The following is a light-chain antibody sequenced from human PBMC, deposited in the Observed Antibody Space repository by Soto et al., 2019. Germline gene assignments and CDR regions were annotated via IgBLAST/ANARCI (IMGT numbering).Light chain of an antibody. Sequence: DIQLTQSPSFLSASVGDRVTIICRASQDISSYLAWYQQKPGKAPKLLIYAASTLQSGVPSRFSGSGSGTEFTLTISSLQPEDFATYYCQQLNSPWTFGQGTKVEIK. CDR3: QQLNSPWT. CDR2: AAS. V-gene: IGKV1-9*01. CDR1: QDISSY. J-gene: IGKJ1*01.